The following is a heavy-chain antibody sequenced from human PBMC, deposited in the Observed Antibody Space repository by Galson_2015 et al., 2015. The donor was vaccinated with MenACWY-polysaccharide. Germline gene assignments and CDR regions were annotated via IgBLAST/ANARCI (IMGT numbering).Heavy chain of an antibody. CDR3: VKNGYTGSSYGYFDS. CDR1: GFTFSTYA. CDR2: ISSSGDDK. V-gene: IGHV3-30*18. D-gene: IGHD1-26*01. Sequence: SLRLSCAASGFTFSTYAMHWVRQAPGQGLEWMATISSSGDDKHYADSVKGRFTISRDNSNNTLYLEMSSLRAGDTAVYYCVKNGYTGSSYGYFDSWGQGTLGTVSS. J-gene: IGHJ4*02.